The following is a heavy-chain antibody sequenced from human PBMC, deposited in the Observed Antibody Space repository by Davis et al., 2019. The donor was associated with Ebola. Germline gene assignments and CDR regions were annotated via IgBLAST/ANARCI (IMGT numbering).Heavy chain of an antibody. J-gene: IGHJ4*02. CDR2: IRSKANSYAT. CDR3: ARDYYEAIDY. D-gene: IGHD3-22*01. Sequence: PGGSLRLSCAASGFTFSGSAMHWVRQAPGKGLEWVGRIRSKANSYATPYAASVKGRFTISRDDSKNTAYLQMNSLRAEDTAVYYCARDYYEAIDYWGQGTLVTVSS. V-gene: IGHV3-73*01. CDR1: GFTFSGSA.